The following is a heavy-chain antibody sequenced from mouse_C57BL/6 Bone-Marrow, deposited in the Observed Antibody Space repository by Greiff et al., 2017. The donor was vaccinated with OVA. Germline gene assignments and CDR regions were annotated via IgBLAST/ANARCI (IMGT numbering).Heavy chain of an antibody. CDR2: IDPSDSYT. J-gene: IGHJ3*01. CDR3: AREGDGYYPFAY. CDR1: GYTFTSYW. D-gene: IGHD2-3*01. Sequence: QVQLQQPGAELVKPGASVKLSCKASGYTFTSYWMQWVKQRPGQGLEWIGEIDPSDSYTNYNQKFKGKATLTVDTSSSTAYMQLSSLTSEDSAVYYGAREGDGYYPFAYWGQGTLVTVSA. V-gene: IGHV1-50*01.